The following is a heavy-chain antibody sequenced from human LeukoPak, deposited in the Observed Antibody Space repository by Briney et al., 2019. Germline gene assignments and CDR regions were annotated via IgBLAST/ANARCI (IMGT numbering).Heavy chain of an antibody. J-gene: IGHJ4*02. CDR3: ARDRVAAAGGYYFDY. CDR2: ISTSSRTI. V-gene: IGHV3-48*02. Sequence: GGSLRLSCAASGFTFSTYSMNWVRQAPGKGLEWVSYISTSSRTIYYADSAKGRFTISRDNAKNSLYLQMNSLRDEDTAVYYCARDRVAAAGGYYFDYWGQGNLVTVSS. CDR1: GFTFSTYS. D-gene: IGHD6-13*01.